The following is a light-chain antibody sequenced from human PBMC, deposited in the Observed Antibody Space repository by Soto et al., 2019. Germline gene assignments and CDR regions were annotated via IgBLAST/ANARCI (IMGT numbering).Light chain of an antibody. V-gene: IGKV3-15*01. CDR1: QSVSSN. CDR2: GAS. Sequence: IVMTQSPATLSVSPGERATLSCRASQSVSSNLAWYQQKPGQAPRLLIYGASTRATGIPARFSGSGSGTQFTLTIRSLQSEDFAVYYCQQYNNWTLYTFGQGTQLELK. CDR3: QQYNNWTLYT. J-gene: IGKJ2*01.